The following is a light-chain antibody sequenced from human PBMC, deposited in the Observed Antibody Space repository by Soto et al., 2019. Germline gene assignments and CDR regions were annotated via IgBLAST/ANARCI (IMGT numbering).Light chain of an antibody. V-gene: IGKV3-11*01. CDR1: QSISIY. CDR3: QQYGSSPT. Sequence: EIVLTQSPATLSMSPGERATLSCRASQSISIYLAWYQQKPGQAPRLLIYDESNRATGIPARFRGSGSGADFILTISRLEPEDFAVYYCQQYGSSPTFGQGTKVDIK. CDR2: DES. J-gene: IGKJ1*01.